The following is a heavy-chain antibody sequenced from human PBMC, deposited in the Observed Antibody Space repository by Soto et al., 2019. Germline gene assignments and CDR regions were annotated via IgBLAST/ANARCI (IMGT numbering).Heavy chain of an antibody. V-gene: IGHV2-5*02. CDR3: ARKVSGIDDFDI. J-gene: IGHJ3*02. CDR1: GFSLSTNGVG. D-gene: IGHD1-26*01. CDR2: IYWDDSK. Sequence: QITLKESGPTLVKPTQTLTLTCTFSGFSLSTNGVGVGWIRQPPGKALEWLAVIYWDDSKHYSPSLKSRLTITKDTSKNQVVLTMTNMDPVDTATYYCARKVSGIDDFDIWGQGTMVTVSS.